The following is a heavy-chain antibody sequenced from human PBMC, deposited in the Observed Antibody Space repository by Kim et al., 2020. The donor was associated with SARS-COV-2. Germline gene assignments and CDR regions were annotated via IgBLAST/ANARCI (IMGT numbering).Heavy chain of an antibody. CDR2: IKQDGSEK. Sequence: GGSLRLSCAASGFTFSSYWMSWVRQAPGKGLEWVANIKQDGSEKYYVDSVKGRFTISRDNAKNSLYLQMNSLRAEDTAVYYCAREIVTMVRGSDWFDPWGQGTLVTVSS. V-gene: IGHV3-7*05. D-gene: IGHD3-10*01. J-gene: IGHJ5*02. CDR1: GFTFSSYW. CDR3: AREIVTMVRGSDWFDP.